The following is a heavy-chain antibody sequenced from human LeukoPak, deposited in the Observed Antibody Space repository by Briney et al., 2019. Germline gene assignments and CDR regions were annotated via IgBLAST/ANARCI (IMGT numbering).Heavy chain of an antibody. D-gene: IGHD3-22*01. CDR2: ISYDGRNK. CDR3: ARGGPNGLFPYPFDF. J-gene: IGHJ4*02. V-gene: IGHV3-30*04. CDR1: GFTFRSYG. Sequence: GGSLRLSCAASGFTFRSYGIHWVRQAPGMGLEWVTIISYDGRNKYYADSVKGRFTISRDNTKNTLYLQMNSLRAEDTAIYYCARGGPNGLFPYPFDFWGQGTRVIVSA.